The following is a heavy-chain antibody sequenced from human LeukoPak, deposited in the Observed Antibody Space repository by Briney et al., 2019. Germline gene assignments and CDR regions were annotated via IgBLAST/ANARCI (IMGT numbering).Heavy chain of an antibody. CDR1: GYITTCYW. CDR3: GGRCDSGYEAFVF. Sequence: GESLNISYNGSGYITTCYWIGWGRQTPGKGVELMGIIYTGDSDTKYNPFFQGQVTISVNTSITTAYLQCSSLKSTDAAIYYRGGRCDSGYEAFVFWGQGTLVTVSS. J-gene: IGHJ4*02. D-gene: IGHD5-12*01. V-gene: IGHV5-51*01. CDR2: IYTGDSDT.